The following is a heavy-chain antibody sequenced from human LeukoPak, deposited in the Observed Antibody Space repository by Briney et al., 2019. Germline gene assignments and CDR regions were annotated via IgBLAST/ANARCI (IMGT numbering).Heavy chain of an antibody. CDR3: ARDTGWYFDL. CDR1: GFTFSGYW. V-gene: IGHV3-74*01. Sequence: GGSLRLSCAASGFTFSGYWMHWVRQPAGKGLVWVSRITGDGSSTTYADSVKGRFTISRDNAKNTLYLQMISLRAEDTAVYYCARDTGWYFDLWGRGTLVTVSS. J-gene: IGHJ2*01. CDR2: ITGDGSST. D-gene: IGHD4-17*01.